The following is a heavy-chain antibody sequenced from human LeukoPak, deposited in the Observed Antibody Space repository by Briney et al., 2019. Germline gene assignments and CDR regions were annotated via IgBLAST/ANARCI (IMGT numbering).Heavy chain of an antibody. J-gene: IGHJ3*02. D-gene: IGHD3-16*02. CDR3: AKAYYDYVWGSYRYFCAFDI. CDR2: ISGEGGRT. Sequence: GGSLRLSCAASGFTFHDYAMHWVRQAPGKGLEWVSLISGEGGRTHYADSVKGRFTISRDNSKNSLHLQMNSLRTEDTAFYCCAKAYYDYVWGSYRYFCAFDIWGQGTMVTVSS. V-gene: IGHV3-43*02. CDR1: GFTFHDYA.